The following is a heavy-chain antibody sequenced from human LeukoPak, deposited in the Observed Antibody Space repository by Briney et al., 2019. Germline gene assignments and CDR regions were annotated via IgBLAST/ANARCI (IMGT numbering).Heavy chain of an antibody. CDR2: MKPKNGGA. J-gene: IGHJ5*02. D-gene: IGHD2-2*01. CDR3: ARGGRDTSPYNWFDP. V-gene: IGHV1-2*06. CDR1: GYAFTGFY. Sequence: ASVTVSCPTSGYAFTGFYIHWVRQAPGQGLEWMGRMKPKNGGANYSQRFQGRVTMTRDTSMNTAYMELSGLESDDTAIYYCARGGRDTSPYNWFDPWGQGTLVTVSS.